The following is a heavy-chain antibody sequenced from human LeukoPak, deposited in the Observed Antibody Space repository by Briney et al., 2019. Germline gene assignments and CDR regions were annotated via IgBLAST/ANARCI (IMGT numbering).Heavy chain of an antibody. CDR1: GFTFSSYE. Sequence: GGSLRLSCAASGFTFSSYEMNWVRQAPGKGLEWVSYISSSGSTIYYADSVKGRFTISRDNAKNSLYLQMYSLRAEDTAVYYCAELGITMIGGVWGKGTTVTVSS. CDR2: ISSSGSTI. V-gene: IGHV3-48*03. J-gene: IGHJ6*04. CDR3: AELGITMIGGV. D-gene: IGHD3-10*02.